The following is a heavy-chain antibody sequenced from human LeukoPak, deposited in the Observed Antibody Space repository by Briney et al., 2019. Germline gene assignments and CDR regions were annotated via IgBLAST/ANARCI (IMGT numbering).Heavy chain of an antibody. J-gene: IGHJ6*03. V-gene: IGHV3-23*01. CDR1: GFTFRSFA. CDR2: INDNGAGT. CDR3: AKGLRTGVGPYRGYHYYMDV. Sequence: GGSLRLSCAASGFTFRSFAMSWVRQAPGKGLKWVATINDNGAGTYYADSVNGRFTVSRDNSYNTVSLQMNSLRDEDTGVYYCAKGLRTGVGPYRGYHYYMDVWGRGATVTVSS. D-gene: IGHD3-16*01.